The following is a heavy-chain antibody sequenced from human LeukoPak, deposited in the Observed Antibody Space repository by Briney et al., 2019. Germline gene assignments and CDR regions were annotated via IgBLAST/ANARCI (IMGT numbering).Heavy chain of an antibody. CDR1: GYTFTSYY. J-gene: IGHJ5*02. V-gene: IGHV1-46*01. CDR2: INPSGGST. D-gene: IGHD6-13*01. Sequence: GASVKVSCKASGYTFTSYYMHWVRQAPGQGLEWMGIINPSGGSTSYAQKFQGRVTMTRDTSTSTVYMELSSLRSEDTAVYYCARDYSGSSSWYFLGNWFDPWGQGTPVTVSS. CDR3: ARDYSGSSSWYFLGNWFDP.